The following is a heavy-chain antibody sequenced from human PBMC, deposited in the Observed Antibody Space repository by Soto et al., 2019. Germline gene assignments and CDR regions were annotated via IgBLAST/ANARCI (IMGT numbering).Heavy chain of an antibody. J-gene: IGHJ4*02. CDR1: GFTFSAYW. CDR3: ARGYDYLIDY. CDR2: IDPDGSVK. D-gene: IGHD3-22*01. Sequence: AGGSLRLSCAASGFTFSAYWINWVRQTPGKGLEWVANIDPDGSVKNYAESVKGRFTISRDNAKNSLYLQMNSLRAEDTAVYSCARGYDYLIDYWGQGTLVTVSS. V-gene: IGHV3-7*01.